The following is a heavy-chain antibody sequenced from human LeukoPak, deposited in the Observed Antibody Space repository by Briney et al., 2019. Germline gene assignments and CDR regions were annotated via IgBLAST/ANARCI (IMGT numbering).Heavy chain of an antibody. J-gene: IGHJ3*02. CDR1: GGSISSGSYY. CDR2: IYTSGST. Sequence: KPSETLSLTCTVSGGSISSGSYYWSWIRQPAGKGLEWIERIYTSGSTNYNPSLKSRVTISVDTSKNQFSLKLSSVTAADTAVYYCARDGISHMVRARGAFDIWGQGTMVTVSS. CDR3: ARDGISHMVRARGAFDI. V-gene: IGHV4-61*02. D-gene: IGHD3-10*01.